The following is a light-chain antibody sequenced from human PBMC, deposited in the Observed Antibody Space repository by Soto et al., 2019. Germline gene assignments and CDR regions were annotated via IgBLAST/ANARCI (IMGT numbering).Light chain of an antibody. Sequence: DIQMTQSPSTLSASVGDRVTITCRASQSIDSWLAWYQQKPGKAPKLLMYDASSLESGVPSRFSGSGSGTEFTLTISSLQPDDFATYYCQQYNSYSITFGQGTRLAIK. CDR2: DAS. V-gene: IGKV1-5*01. CDR3: QQYNSYSIT. J-gene: IGKJ5*01. CDR1: QSIDSW.